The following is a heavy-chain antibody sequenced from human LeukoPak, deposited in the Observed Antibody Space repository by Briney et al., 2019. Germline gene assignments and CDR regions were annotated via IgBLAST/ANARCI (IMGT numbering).Heavy chain of an antibody. CDR1: GVSFSSYG. CDR3: TTKVIRGNSGDDYDD. Sequence: GGSLRLSCAASGVSFSSYGMHWVRQAPGKGLEWVALISSDGNDRLYGDSVKGRFTISGDDSKSTLYLQMNSLRAEDTAVYYCTTKVIRGNSGDDYDDWGQGTLVTVSS. D-gene: IGHD5-12*01. J-gene: IGHJ4*02. V-gene: IGHV3-30*03. CDR2: ISSDGNDR.